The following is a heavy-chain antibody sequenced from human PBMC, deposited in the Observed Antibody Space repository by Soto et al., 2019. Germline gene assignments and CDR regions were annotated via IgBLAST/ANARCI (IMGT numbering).Heavy chain of an antibody. CDR1: GGTFSSYA. D-gene: IGHD3-10*01. V-gene: IGHV1-69*13. Sequence: SVKISCKASGGTFSSYAISWVRQAPGQGLEWMGGIIPIFGTTNYAEKFRGRVSITADESTSTAYVELSSLRSEDTAVYYCAGSFKYGSGTFDAFDIWGKGTMVTVSS. J-gene: IGHJ3*02. CDR2: IIPIFGTT. CDR3: AGSFKYGSGTFDAFDI.